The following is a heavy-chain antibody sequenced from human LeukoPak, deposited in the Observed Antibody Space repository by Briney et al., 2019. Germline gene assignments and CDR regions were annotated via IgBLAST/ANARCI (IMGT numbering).Heavy chain of an antibody. V-gene: IGHV3-74*01. CDR2: ISPTGSTT. CDR1: GFSFSGHW. J-gene: IGHJ5*02. CDR3: ARDFKDVSP. Sequence: GGSLRLSCTASGFSFSGHWMHWARHLPGKGLVWVSRISPTGSTTSYADSVKGRFTVSRDNAKSTLYLQMNSLRAEDTAMYYCARDFKDVSPWGPGTLVTVSS.